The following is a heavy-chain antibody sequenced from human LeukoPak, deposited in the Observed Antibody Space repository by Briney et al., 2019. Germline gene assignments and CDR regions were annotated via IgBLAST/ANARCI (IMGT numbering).Heavy chain of an antibody. J-gene: IGHJ6*03. Sequence: PGRSLRLSCAASGFTFDDYAMHWVRQAPGKGLEWVSGISWNSGSIGYADSVKGRFTISRDNAKNSLYLQMNSLRAEDTALYYCAREGSWYSFTNYYYYYMDVWGKGTTVTVSS. V-gene: IGHV3-9*01. CDR3: AREGSWYSFTNYYYYYMDV. CDR1: GFTFDDYA. CDR2: ISWNSGSI. D-gene: IGHD6-13*01.